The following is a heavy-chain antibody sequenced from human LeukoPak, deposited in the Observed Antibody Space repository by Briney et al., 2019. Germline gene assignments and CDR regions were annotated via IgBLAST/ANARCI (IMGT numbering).Heavy chain of an antibody. CDR3: ARVAWLGYRILGY. D-gene: IGHD6-19*01. J-gene: IGHJ4*02. CDR1: GYTFTSYD. V-gene: IGHV1-8*03. CDR2: MNPNSGNT. Sequence: ASVKVSCKASGYTFTSYDINWVRQASGQGLEWMGWMNPNSGNTGYAQKLQGRVTITRNTSISTANMELSSLRSEDTAVYYCARVAWLGYRILGYWGQGTLVTVSS.